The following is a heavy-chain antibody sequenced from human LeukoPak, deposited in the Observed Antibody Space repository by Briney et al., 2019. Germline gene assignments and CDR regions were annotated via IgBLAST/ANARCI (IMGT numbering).Heavy chain of an antibody. J-gene: IGHJ4*02. Sequence: SSETLSLTCTVSGGSVSSTSYYWGWIRQSPGKGLEWIGSIYYTGSIYYNPSLRSRVTISVDTSRNQFSLRLSSVTAADTAVYFCARRNYGDYDHYFDYWGQGILVTVSS. D-gene: IGHD4-17*01. CDR1: GGSVSSTSYY. CDR2: IYYTGSI. V-gene: IGHV4-39*01. CDR3: ARRNYGDYDHYFDY.